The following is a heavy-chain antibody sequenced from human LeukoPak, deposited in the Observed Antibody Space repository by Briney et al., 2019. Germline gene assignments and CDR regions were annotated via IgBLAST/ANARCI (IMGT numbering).Heavy chain of an antibody. CDR3: VFEKYYDILTGPGAFDL. J-gene: IGHJ2*01. CDR2: IYYSGST. D-gene: IGHD3-9*01. Sequence: SETLSLTCTVSGGSISSSSYYWGWIRQPPGKGLEWIGCIYYSGSTYYNPSLKSRVTISVDTSKNQFPLKLSSVTAADTAVYYCVFEKYYDILTGPGAFDLWGRGTLVTVSS. V-gene: IGHV4-39*06. CDR1: GGSISSSSYY.